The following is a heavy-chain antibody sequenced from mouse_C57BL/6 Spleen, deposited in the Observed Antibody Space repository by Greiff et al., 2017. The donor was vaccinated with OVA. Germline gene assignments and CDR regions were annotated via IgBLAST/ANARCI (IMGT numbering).Heavy chain of an antibody. CDR2: IDPSDSYT. CDR3: AGNYYGNYEGFAY. Sequence: QVQLQQPGAELVRPGPSVKLSCKASGYTFTSYWMHWVKQRPGQGLEWIGVIDPSDSYTNYNQKFKGKATLTVDTSSSTAYMQLSSLTSEDSAVYYCAGNYYGNYEGFAYWGQGTLVTVSA. J-gene: IGHJ3*01. D-gene: IGHD2-1*01. CDR1: GYTFTSYW. V-gene: IGHV1-59*01.